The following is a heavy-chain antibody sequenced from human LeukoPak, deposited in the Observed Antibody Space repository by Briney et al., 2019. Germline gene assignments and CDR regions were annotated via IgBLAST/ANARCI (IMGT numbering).Heavy chain of an antibody. CDR3: AKDRVGIVGSTDAFDI. CDR1: GFTFSSYA. Sequence: GGSLRLSCAASGFTFSSYAMSWVRQAPGKGLEWVSAISGSGGSTYYADSVKGRFTISRDNSENTLYLQMNSLRAEDTAVYYCAKDRVGIVGSTDAFDIWGQGTMVTVSS. J-gene: IGHJ3*02. CDR2: ISGSGGST. D-gene: IGHD1-26*01. V-gene: IGHV3-23*01.